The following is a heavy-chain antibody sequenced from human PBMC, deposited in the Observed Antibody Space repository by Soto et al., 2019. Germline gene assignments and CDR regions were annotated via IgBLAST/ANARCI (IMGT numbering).Heavy chain of an antibody. CDR3: ARGGHCSGGSCYSLGPMDV. D-gene: IGHD2-15*01. J-gene: IGHJ6*03. V-gene: IGHV3-23*01. Sequence: GGSLSLSCAASGFTFSSYAMSWVRQAPGKGLEWVSAISGSGSNIYYADSVKGRFTISRDNAKNSLYLQMNSLRAEDTAVYYCARGGHCSGGSCYSLGPMDVWGKGTTVTAP. CDR2: ISGSGSNI. CDR1: GFTFSSYA.